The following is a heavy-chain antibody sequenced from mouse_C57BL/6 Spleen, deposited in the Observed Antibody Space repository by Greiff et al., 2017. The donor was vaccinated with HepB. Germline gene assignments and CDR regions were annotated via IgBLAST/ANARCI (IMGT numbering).Heavy chain of an antibody. J-gene: IGHJ1*03. CDR2: IYPGDGDT. Sequence: QVQLKESGPELVKPGASVKISCKASGYAFSSSWMNWVKQRPGKGLEWIGRIYPGDGDTNYNGKFKGKATLTADKSSSTAYMQLSSLTSEDSAVYFCAKEGYYYGSRGWYFDVWGTGTTVTVSS. CDR1: GYAFSSSW. V-gene: IGHV1-82*01. D-gene: IGHD1-1*01. CDR3: AKEGYYYGSRGWYFDV.